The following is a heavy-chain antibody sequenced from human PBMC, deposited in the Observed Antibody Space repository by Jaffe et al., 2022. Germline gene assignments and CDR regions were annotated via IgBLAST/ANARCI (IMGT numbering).Heavy chain of an antibody. Sequence: QVQLQQWGAGLLKPSETLSLTCAVYGGSFSGYYWSWIRQPPGKGLEWIGEINHSGSTNYNPSLKSRVTISVDTSKNQFSLKLSSVTAADTAVYYCARGWYSSGWHDYWGQGTLVTVSS. CDR2: INHSGST. V-gene: IGHV4-34*01. J-gene: IGHJ4*02. CDR1: GGSFSGYY. CDR3: ARGWYSSGWHDY. D-gene: IGHD6-19*01.